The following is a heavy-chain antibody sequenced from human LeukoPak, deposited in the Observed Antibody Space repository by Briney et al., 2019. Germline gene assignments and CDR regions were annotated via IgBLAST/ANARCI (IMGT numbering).Heavy chain of an antibody. CDR2: IIPILGIA. V-gene: IGHV1-69*04. CDR3: ARDLGYDILTGYCGFDY. J-gene: IGHJ4*02. Sequence: GASVKVSCKASGGTFSSYAISWVRQAPGQGLEWMGRIIPILGIANYAQKFQGRVTITADKSTSTAYMELSSLRSEDTAVYYCARDLGYDILTGYCGFDYWGQGTLVTVSS. D-gene: IGHD3-9*01. CDR1: GGTFSSYA.